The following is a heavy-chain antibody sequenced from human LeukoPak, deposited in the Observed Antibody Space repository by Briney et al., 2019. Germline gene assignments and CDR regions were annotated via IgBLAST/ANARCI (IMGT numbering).Heavy chain of an antibody. V-gene: IGHV4-34*01. D-gene: IGHD1-26*01. CDR2: INHSGST. Sequence: SETLSLTCAVYGGSFSGYYWSWIRQPPGKGLEWIGEINHSGSTKYNPSLKSRVTISVDMSKNQFSLKLSSVTAADTAVYYCARGKRRREPFYFDYWGQGTLVTVSS. CDR1: GGSFSGYY. J-gene: IGHJ4*02. CDR3: ARGKRRREPFYFDY.